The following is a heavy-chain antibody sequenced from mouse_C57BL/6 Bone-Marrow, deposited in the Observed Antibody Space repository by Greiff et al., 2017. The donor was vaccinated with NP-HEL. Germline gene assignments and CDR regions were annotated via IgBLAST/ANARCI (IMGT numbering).Heavy chain of an antibody. J-gene: IGHJ2*01. V-gene: IGHV10-1*01. CDR1: GFSFNTYA. Sequence: EVKLLESGGGLVQPKGSLKLSCAASGFSFNTYAMNWVRQAPGKGLEWVARIRSKSNNYATYYAVSVKVRFTISRDDSESKLYLQKNNLKTEETAMYYSVRQGGITRVDYDDWGQGTTLTVST. CDR2: IRSKSNNYAT. D-gene: IGHD1-1*01. CDR3: VRQGGITRVDYDD.